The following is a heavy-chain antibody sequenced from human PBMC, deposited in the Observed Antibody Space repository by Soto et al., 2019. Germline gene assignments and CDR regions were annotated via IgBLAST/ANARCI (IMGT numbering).Heavy chain of an antibody. Sequence: PGGSLRLSCAASGFTFRDHGIHWVRQAPCKGLKWVAIIWNDGNKQYYADSVKGRFTISRDNSNNMVYLQMNSLRAEDTAVYYCVREGGVYCVSDVCNTDLWGQGTQVTVSS. CDR3: VREGGVYCVSDVCNTDL. J-gene: IGHJ5*02. CDR2: IWNDGNKQ. V-gene: IGHV3-33*01. D-gene: IGHD2-21*01. CDR1: GFTFRDHG.